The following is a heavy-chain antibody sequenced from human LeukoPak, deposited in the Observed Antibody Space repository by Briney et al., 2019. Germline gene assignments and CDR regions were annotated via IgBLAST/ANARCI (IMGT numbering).Heavy chain of an antibody. J-gene: IGHJ6*02. Sequence: GGSLRLSCAASGFTFSRYAMSWVRQAPGKGLEWVSAISGSGGSTYYADSVKGRFTISRDNSKNTLYLQMNSLRAEDTAVYYCAKDLSAAYYYYYGMDVWGQGTTVTVSS. CDR3: AKDLSAAYYYYYGMDV. D-gene: IGHD6-13*01. CDR1: GFTFSRYA. CDR2: ISGSGGST. V-gene: IGHV3-23*01.